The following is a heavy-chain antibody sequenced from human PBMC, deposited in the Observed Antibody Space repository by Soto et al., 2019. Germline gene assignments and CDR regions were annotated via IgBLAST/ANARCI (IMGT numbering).Heavy chain of an antibody. CDR1: GFTFSNYA. CDR3: AKDLWKIVATQTGLDY. D-gene: IGHD5-12*01. Sequence: EVQLLESGGGLIQPGGSLRLSCAASGFTFSNYAMSWVRQAPGKGLEWVSGISGSGGSTYYADSVKGRFTISRDNSKNTLYLQMNSLRAEDTAVYYCAKDLWKIVATQTGLDYWGQGTLVTVSS. CDR2: ISGSGGST. J-gene: IGHJ4*02. V-gene: IGHV3-23*01.